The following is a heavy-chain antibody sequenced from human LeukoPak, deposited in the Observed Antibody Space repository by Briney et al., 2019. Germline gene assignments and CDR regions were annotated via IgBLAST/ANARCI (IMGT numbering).Heavy chain of an antibody. V-gene: IGHV5-51*01. J-gene: IGHJ5*02. CDR1: GYSFTNYW. CDR2: IYPGDSDT. CDR3: VRQSIATTPFDP. D-gene: IGHD6-6*01. Sequence: GESLKISCKDSGYSFTNYWIGWVCQMPGKGLEWMGMIYPGDSDTRYSPSFQGQVTISADTSISTAYLQWSSLKASDTAMYYCVRQSIATTPFDPWGQGTLVTVSS.